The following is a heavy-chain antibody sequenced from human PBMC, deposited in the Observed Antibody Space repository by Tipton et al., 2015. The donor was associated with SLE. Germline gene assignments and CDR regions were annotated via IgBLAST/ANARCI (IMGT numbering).Heavy chain of an antibody. Sequence: TLSLTCAVYGGSFSGYYWSWIRQPPGKGLEWIGEINHSGSTSYNPSLKSRVTISVDTSKNQFSLKLSSVTAADTAVYFCARRDLSLGYFDYWGQGTLVTVSS. J-gene: IGHJ4*02. D-gene: IGHD3-16*01. CDR1: GGSFSGYY. CDR2: INHSGST. CDR3: ARRDLSLGYFDY. V-gene: IGHV4-34*01.